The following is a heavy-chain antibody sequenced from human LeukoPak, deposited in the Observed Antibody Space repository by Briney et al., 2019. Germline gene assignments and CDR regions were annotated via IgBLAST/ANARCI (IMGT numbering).Heavy chain of an antibody. V-gene: IGHV3-49*04. D-gene: IGHD5-18*01. CDR3: ARGPIQLWIHNAMDV. Sequence: GGSLRLSCTTSGFSFADHAMSWVRQAPGKGLEWVGFIRSKACRGTTEYAASVKGRFTISRDDSNSIVYLQMNSLKSEDTALYYCARGPIQLWIHNAMDVWGQGATVTVSS. CDR1: GFSFADHA. J-gene: IGHJ6*02. CDR2: IRSKACRGTT.